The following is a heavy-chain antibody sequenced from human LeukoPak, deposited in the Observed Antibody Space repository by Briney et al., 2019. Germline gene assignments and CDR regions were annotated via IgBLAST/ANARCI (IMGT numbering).Heavy chain of an antibody. CDR1: GYTFTGYW. CDR3: ARHQAQTYCSSTSCYKDYYGMDV. CDR2: IYPGDSDT. J-gene: IGHJ6*02. Sequence: GESLKISCKTSGYTFTGYWIGWVRQMPGKGLEWMGIIYPGDSDTRYSPSFQGQVTISADKSISTAYLQWSSLKASDTAMYYCARHQAQTYCSSTSCYKDYYGMDVWGQGTTVTVSS. D-gene: IGHD2-2*02. V-gene: IGHV5-51*01.